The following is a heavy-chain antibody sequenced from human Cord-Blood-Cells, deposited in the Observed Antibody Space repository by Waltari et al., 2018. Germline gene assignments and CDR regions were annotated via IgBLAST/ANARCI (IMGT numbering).Heavy chain of an antibody. CDR1: GGTFSSYA. CDR2: IIPILGIA. D-gene: IGHD3-10*01. CDR3: ARDLGGSGSYYSD. V-gene: IGHV1-69*09. Sequence: QVQLVQSGAEVKKPGSSVKVSCKASGGTFSSYAISGVRRAPGQGLEWMGRIIPILGIANYAQKFQGRVTITADKSTSTAYMELSSLRSEDTAVYYCARDLGGSGSYYSDWGQGTLVTVSS. J-gene: IGHJ4*02.